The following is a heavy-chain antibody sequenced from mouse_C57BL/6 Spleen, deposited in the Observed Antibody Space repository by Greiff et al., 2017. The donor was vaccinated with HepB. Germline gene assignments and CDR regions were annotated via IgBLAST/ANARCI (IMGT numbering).Heavy chain of an antibody. Sequence: QVQLQQSWAELVRPGASVTLSCKASGYTFTDYEMHWVKQTPVHGLEWIGAIDPETGGTAYNQKFKGKAILTADKSSSTAYMELRSLTSEDSAVYYCTRGDKNNYYFDYWGQGTTLTVSS. J-gene: IGHJ2*01. D-gene: IGHD3-3*01. CDR3: TRGDKNNYYFDY. CDR1: GYTFTDYE. V-gene: IGHV1-15*01. CDR2: IDPETGGT.